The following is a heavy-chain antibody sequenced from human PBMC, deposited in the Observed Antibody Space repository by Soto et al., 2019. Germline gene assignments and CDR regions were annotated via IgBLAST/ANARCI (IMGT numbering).Heavy chain of an antibody. CDR1: GFTFRSYA. CDR3: AKNPNWNYRHGMDV. CDR2: LSGGGDIA. V-gene: IGHV3-23*01. Sequence: GGSLRLSCVASGFTFRSYAMNWVRQVPGKGLEWVSALSGGGDIAYYADSVKGRFTISRDSSKNMVIMQMSSLRVEDSAVYYCAKNPNWNYRHGMDVWGQGTTVTVSS. J-gene: IGHJ6*02. D-gene: IGHD1-7*01.